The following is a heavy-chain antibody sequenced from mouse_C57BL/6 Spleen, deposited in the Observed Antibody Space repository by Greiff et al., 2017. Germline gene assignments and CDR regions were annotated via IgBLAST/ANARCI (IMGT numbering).Heavy chain of an antibody. D-gene: IGHD1-1*01. CDR3: DRGHYYGSEMDY. CDR1: GFNIKNTY. J-gene: IGHJ4*01. V-gene: IGHV14-3*01. Sequence: VQLQQSVAELVRPGASVTLSCTASGFNIKNTYMHWVKQRPEQGLEWIGRIDPANGNTTYAPKFQGKATITADTSSNTAYLQLSSLTSENTAIYYCDRGHYYGSEMDYWGQGTSVTVSS. CDR2: IDPANGNT.